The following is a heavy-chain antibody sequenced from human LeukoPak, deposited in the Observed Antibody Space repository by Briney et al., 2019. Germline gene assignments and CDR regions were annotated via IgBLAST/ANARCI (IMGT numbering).Heavy chain of an antibody. CDR2: IDGPGSST. D-gene: IGHD6-13*01. J-gene: IGHJ5*02. Sequence: GGSLRLSCAGSGFTFSSYWMHWVRQAPGKGPVWVSRIDGPGSSTNYADSVKGRFTISRDNAKNTLYLETDSLRAEDSAVYFCARDSVSSIFPRQFDHWGQGTLVTVSS. CDR1: GFTFSSYW. CDR3: ARDSVSSIFPRQFDH. V-gene: IGHV3-74*01.